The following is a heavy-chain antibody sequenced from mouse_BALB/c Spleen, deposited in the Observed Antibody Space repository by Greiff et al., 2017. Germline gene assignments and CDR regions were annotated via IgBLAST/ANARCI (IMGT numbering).Heavy chain of an antibody. J-gene: IGHJ2*01. CDR2: ISSGGSYT. CDR1: GFTFSSYA. Sequence: EVMLVESGGGLVKPGGSLKLSCAASGFTFSSYAMSWVRQTPEKRLEWVATISSGGSYTYYPDSVKGRFTISRDNAKNTLYLQMSSLRSEDTAMYYCARQDYFDDWGQGTTLTVSS. CDR3: ARQDYFDD. V-gene: IGHV5-9-3*01.